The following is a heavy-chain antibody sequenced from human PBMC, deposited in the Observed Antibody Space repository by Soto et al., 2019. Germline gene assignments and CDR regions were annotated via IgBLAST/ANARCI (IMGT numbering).Heavy chain of an antibody. J-gene: IGHJ6*03. V-gene: IGHV1-2*06. CDR2: INPNSGDT. Sequence: QVQLVQSGAEVKKPGASVTVSCKASGYTFSDYYLHWGRQAPGQGPVWMGRINPNSGDTKVAQKFQGRVTMTRDTSVRTAFMELNWLKSDDTAVYYCARERGGATATLDYYYFYMDVWGKGTTVTVSS. CDR1: GYTFSDYY. D-gene: IGHD5-12*01. CDR3: ARERGGATATLDYYYFYMDV.